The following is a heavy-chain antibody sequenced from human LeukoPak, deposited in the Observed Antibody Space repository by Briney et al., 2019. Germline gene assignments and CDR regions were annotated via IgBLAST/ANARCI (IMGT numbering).Heavy chain of an antibody. V-gene: IGHV3-9*01. J-gene: IGHJ6*02. CDR1: GFTFDDYA. CDR3: AKEVTMVRGVRSYGMDV. CDR2: ISWNSGSI. Sequence: PGRSLRLSCAASGFTFDDYAMHWVRQAPGKGLEWVSGISWNSGSIVYADSVKGRFTISRENAKNSLYLQMNSLRAEDTALYYCAKEVTMVRGVRSYGMDVWGQGTTVTVSS. D-gene: IGHD3-10*01.